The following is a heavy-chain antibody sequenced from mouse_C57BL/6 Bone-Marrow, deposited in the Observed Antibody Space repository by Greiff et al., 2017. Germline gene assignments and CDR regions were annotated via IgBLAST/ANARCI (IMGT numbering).Heavy chain of an antibody. Sequence: VQLQQSGAELARPGASVKLSCKASGYTFTSYGISWVKQRTGQGLEWIGEIYPRRGNTYYNEKFKGKATLTADKSSSTAYMELRSLTSEDSAVXFCARNYYGSSLWWYFDVWGTGTTVTVSS. CDR1: GYTFTSYG. V-gene: IGHV1-81*01. J-gene: IGHJ1*03. D-gene: IGHD1-1*01. CDR3: ARNYYGSSLWWYFDV. CDR2: IYPRRGNT.